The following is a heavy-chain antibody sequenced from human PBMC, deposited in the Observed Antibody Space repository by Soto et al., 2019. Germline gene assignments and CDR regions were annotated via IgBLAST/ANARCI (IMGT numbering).Heavy chain of an antibody. CDR1: GGSVSSGSYY. Sequence: SETLSLTCTVSGGSVSSGSYYWSWIRQPPGKGLEWIGYIYYSGSTNYNPSLKSRVTISVDTSKNQFSLKLSSVTAADTAVYYCARSPREEDYYYGMDVWGQGTTVTVSS. D-gene: IGHD1-26*01. CDR3: ARSPREEDYYYGMDV. J-gene: IGHJ6*02. V-gene: IGHV4-61*01. CDR2: IYYSGST.